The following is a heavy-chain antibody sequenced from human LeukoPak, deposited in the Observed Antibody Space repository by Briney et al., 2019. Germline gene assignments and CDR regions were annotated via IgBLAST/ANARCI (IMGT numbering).Heavy chain of an antibody. CDR1: GGSISSGSYY. CDR2: IYTSGST. V-gene: IGHV4-61*02. J-gene: IGHJ6*03. CDR3: ASSTIVGATYYYYYYMDV. Sequence: SETLSLTCTVSGGSISSGSYYWSWLRQPAGKGLEWLGRIYTSGSTNYNPSLKSRVTISVDTSKNQFSLKVSSVTAADTAVYYCASSTIVGATYYYYYYMDVWGKGTTVTISS. D-gene: IGHD1-26*01.